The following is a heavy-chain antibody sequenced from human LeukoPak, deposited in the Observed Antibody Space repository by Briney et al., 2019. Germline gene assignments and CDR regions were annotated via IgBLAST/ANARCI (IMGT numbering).Heavy chain of an antibody. Sequence: PGGSLRLSCAASGFTLSSYAMSWVRQAPGKGLEWVSSITTGGDNTYYADSVKGRFTISRDDSKNTLYLQMNSLKAEDTAVYYCAKHWTRRAWDYWGQGTLVTVSS. D-gene: IGHD3/OR15-3a*01. CDR3: AKHWTRRAWDY. CDR2: ITTGGDNT. J-gene: IGHJ4*02. V-gene: IGHV3-23*01. CDR1: GFTLSSYA.